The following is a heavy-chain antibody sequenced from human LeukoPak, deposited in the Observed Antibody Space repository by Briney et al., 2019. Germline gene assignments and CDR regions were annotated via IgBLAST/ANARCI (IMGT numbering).Heavy chain of an antibody. V-gene: IGHV1-18*01. CDR1: GYDFSRYG. Sequence: GASVKISCKASGYDFSRYGISWVRQAPGQGLEFMGSISVSTGNTNYAQKLQGRVTMTTDTSTDTAYMELRSLSSDDTALYFCVREVGSTRVEFAFWGQGTLVTVSS. CDR3: VREVGSTRVEFAF. D-gene: IGHD1-26*01. J-gene: IGHJ4*02. CDR2: ISVSTGNT.